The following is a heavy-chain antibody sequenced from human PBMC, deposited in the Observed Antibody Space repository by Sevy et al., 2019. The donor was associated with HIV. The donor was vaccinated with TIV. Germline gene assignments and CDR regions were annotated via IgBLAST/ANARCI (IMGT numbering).Heavy chain of an antibody. CDR1: GFTFSSYW. D-gene: IGHD2-15*01. CDR2: IKQDGSEK. J-gene: IGHJ4*02. Sequence: GGSLRLSCAASGFTFSSYWMSWVRQAPGKGLEWVANIKQDGSEKYYVDSVKGRFTISRDNAKNSLYLQMNSLRAEDKAVYYCARDRGYCSGGSCSIGGIDYWGQGTLVTVSS. CDR3: ARDRGYCSGGSCSIGGIDY. V-gene: IGHV3-7*01.